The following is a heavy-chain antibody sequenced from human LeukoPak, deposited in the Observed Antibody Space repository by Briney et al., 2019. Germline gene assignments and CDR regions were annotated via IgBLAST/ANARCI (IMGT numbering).Heavy chain of an antibody. Sequence: KPGGSLRLSCAASGFSFSDNYMSWVRQAPGKGLEWISYISGNSGYTKYADSVKGRFTIYRDNARKSLFLQMNNVTAEDTAVYYCCRQDLAHWGQGTLVTVSS. CDR2: ISGNSGYT. J-gene: IGHJ4*02. CDR1: GFSFSDNY. D-gene: IGHD3-16*01. V-gene: IGHV3-11*03. CDR3: CRQDLAH.